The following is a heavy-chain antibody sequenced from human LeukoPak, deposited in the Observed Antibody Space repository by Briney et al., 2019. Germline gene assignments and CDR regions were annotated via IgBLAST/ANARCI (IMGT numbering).Heavy chain of an antibody. D-gene: IGHD3-22*01. CDR3: ARENHYYDSSGSYDY. CDR1: GFTFSRYW. CDR2: IKEDGTKK. J-gene: IGHJ4*02. Sequence: PGGSLRLSCAASGFTFSRYWMTWVRQAPGKGLEWVANIKEDGTKKYYVDSVKGRFTISRDNAQNSLYLQMNSLTPEDTAVYYCARENHYYDSSGSYDYWGQGTLVTVSS. V-gene: IGHV3-7*05.